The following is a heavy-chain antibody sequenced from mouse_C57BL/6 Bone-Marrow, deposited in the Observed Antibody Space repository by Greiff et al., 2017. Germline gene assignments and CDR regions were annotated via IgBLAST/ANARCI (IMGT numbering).Heavy chain of an antibody. CDR1: GYTFTSYD. J-gene: IGHJ1*03. V-gene: IGHV1-85*01. CDR3: ARLEFDGSSGDWYFDV. D-gene: IGHD1-1*01. CDR2: IYPRDGST. Sequence: VQVQQSGPELVKPGASVKLSCKASGYTFTSYDINWVKQRPGQGLEWIGWIYPRDGSTKYNEKFKGKATLTVDTSSSTAYMELHSLTSGDSAVYFGARLEFDGSSGDWYFDVWGTGTTVTVSS.